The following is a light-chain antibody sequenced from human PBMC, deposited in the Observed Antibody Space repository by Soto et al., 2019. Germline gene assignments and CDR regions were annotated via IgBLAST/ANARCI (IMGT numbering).Light chain of an antibody. V-gene: IGKV3-11*01. CDR1: QSVTTF. J-gene: IGKJ4*01. Sequence: EIVLTQSPVTLSLSPGERATLSCRASQSVTTFLAWYQQKPGQAPLRLIYDVSNRATGIPARFSGSGSGTDFTLTISSLEPEDFAVYYCQQRINWPLTFGGGTKVEIK. CDR2: DVS. CDR3: QQRINWPLT.